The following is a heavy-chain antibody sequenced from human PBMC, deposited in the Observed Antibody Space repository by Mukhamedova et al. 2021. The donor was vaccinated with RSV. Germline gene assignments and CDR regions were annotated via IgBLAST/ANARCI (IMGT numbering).Heavy chain of an antibody. CDR2: IYYSGST. Sequence: GLEWIGYIYYSGSTNYNPSLKSRVTISVDTSKNQFSLKLSSVTAADTAVYYCARDHSSRHYYDSSGYYATGDAFDIWGQGTMVTV. D-gene: IGHD3-22*01. J-gene: IGHJ3*02. V-gene: IGHV4-59*01. CDR3: ARDHSSRHYYDSSGYYATGDAFDI.